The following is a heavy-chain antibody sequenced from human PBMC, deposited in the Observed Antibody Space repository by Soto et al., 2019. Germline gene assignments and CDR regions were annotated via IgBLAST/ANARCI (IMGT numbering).Heavy chain of an antibody. D-gene: IGHD3-3*01. CDR2: IHTYNANT. Sequence: QVHLVQSGAEVKRPGASVKVSCKTSGYTFTNYGISWVRQAPGQGLEWMGWIHTYNANTNYAQKVQDRLTLTTDTSTSTAYMDLRRLRSDDTAVYYCVRDLDLVFGEGGMDVWGEGPTVTVSS. CDR3: VRDLDLVFGEGGMDV. CDR1: GYTFTNYG. J-gene: IGHJ6*04. V-gene: IGHV1-18*01.